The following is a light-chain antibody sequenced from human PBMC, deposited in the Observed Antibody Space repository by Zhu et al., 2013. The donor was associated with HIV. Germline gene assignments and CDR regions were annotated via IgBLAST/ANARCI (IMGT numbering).Light chain of an antibody. Sequence: DIVLTQSPGTLSLSPGDTATLSCRASQSVSSSFLAWYQQKPGQPPRLLIDGASSRATGIPDRFSGSGSGTDFSLSISRLEPEDFAVYYCQQYGRSPLTFGGGTKVEIK. CDR3: QQYGRSPLT. V-gene: IGKV3-20*01. CDR2: GAS. CDR1: QSVSSSF. J-gene: IGKJ4*01.